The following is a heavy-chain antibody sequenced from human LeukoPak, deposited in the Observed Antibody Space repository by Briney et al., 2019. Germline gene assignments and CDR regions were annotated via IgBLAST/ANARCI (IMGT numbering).Heavy chain of an antibody. D-gene: IGHD3-16*01. Sequence: GASVKVSCKASGYTFTSYGISWVRQAPGQGLEWMGWINPNSGGTNYAQKFQGRVTMTRDTSISTAYMELSRLRSDDTAVYYCARGGGYYYYGMDVWGQGTTVTVSS. CDR2: INPNSGGT. CDR1: GYTFTSYG. J-gene: IGHJ6*02. CDR3: ARGGGYYYYGMDV. V-gene: IGHV1-2*02.